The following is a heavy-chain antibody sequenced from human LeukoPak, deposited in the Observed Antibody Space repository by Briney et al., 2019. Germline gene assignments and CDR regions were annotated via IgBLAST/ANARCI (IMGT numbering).Heavy chain of an antibody. D-gene: IGHD6-19*01. CDR3: ARELEIAVAGTLGY. Sequence: GRSLRLSCAASGFTFISYAMHWVRQAPDKGLEWVAVIWYDGSNKYYADSVKGRFTISRDHSKNTLYLQMKSLRAEDTAVYYCARELEIAVAGTLGYWGQGTLVTVSS. V-gene: IGHV3-33*01. CDR2: IWYDGSNK. J-gene: IGHJ4*02. CDR1: GFTFISYA.